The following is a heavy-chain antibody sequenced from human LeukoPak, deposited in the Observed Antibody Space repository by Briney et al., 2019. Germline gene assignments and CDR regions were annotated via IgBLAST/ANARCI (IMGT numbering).Heavy chain of an antibody. V-gene: IGHV3-11*01. D-gene: IGHD2-2*01. CDR2: ISHSGNGK. J-gene: IGHJ4*02. CDR1: GFTLSDYF. CDR3: ARDLVSSYCGTTTCHPNFYFDL. Sequence: IPGGSLRLSCAASGFTLSDYFMSWIRQAPGKGLEWVSYISHSGNGKSYADSVRGRFTISRDNAKKSVYLQINSLRAEDTAVYYCARDLVSSYCGTTTCHPNFYFDLWGQGTLVTVSS.